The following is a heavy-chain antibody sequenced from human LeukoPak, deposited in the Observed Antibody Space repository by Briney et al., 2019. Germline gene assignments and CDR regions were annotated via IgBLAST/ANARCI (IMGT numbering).Heavy chain of an antibody. CDR3: ARSSSDYDFWSR. CDR1: GASISSTSYY. D-gene: IGHD3-3*01. J-gene: IGHJ4*02. V-gene: IGHV4-39*07. CDR2: TYYRGTT. Sequence: SETLSLTCTVSGASISSTSYYWGWIRQPPGKGLEWIGSTYYRGTTYYNPSLKSRVTISVDTSKNQFSLQLSSVTAADTAVYYCARSSSDYDFWSRWGQGTLVTVSS.